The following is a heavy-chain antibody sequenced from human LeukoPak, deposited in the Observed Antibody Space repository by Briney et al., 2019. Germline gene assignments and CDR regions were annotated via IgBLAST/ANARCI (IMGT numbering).Heavy chain of an antibody. Sequence: GESLKISCQGFGYSFTSYWIGWVRQMPGKGMEWMGVIYPGDSRIRYNPSFQGQVTISVDKSISTAYLQWVSLKASDTAMYYCACRDLTSTWSFPWGQGTLITVSS. D-gene: IGHD6-13*01. CDR2: IYPGDSRI. V-gene: IGHV5-51*01. CDR1: GYSFTSYW. CDR3: ACRDLTSTWSFP. J-gene: IGHJ5*02.